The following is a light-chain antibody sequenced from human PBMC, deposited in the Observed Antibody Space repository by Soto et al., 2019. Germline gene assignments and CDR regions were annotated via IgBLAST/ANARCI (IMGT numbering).Light chain of an antibody. CDR2: AAS. J-gene: IGKJ1*01. V-gene: IGKV1-9*01. CDR1: QGISSY. Sequence: IQLTQSPSSLSASVGDRVTITCRASQGISSYLAWYQQKPGKAPKLLIYAASTLQSGVPSRFSGSGSGTDFTLTISSLQPEDFATYYCQQYNDNWPTFGQGTKVEIK. CDR3: QQYNDNWPT.